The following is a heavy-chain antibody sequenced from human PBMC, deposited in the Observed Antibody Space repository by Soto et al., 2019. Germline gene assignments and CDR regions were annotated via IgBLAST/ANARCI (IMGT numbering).Heavy chain of an antibody. V-gene: IGHV1-69*02. J-gene: IGHJ4*02. CDR2: IIPILGIA. D-gene: IGHD5-12*01. CDR3: ASVYSGYGDFDY. Sequence: QVQLVQSGAEVKKPGSSVKVSCKASGGTFSSYTISWVRQAPGQGLEWMGRIIPILGIANYAQKFQGRVTITADKSTSTAYMELSSLRPEDTAVYYCASVYSGYGDFDYWGQGTLVTVSS. CDR1: GGTFSSYT.